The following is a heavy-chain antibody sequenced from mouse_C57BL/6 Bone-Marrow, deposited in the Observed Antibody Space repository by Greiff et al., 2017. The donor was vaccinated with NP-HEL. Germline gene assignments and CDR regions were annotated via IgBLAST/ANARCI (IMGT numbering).Heavy chain of an antibody. J-gene: IGHJ4*01. V-gene: IGHV5-4*01. D-gene: IGHD1-1*01. CDR1: GFTFSSYA. Sequence: DVMLVESGGGLVKPGGSLKLSCAASGFTFSSYAMSWVRQTPEKRLEWVATISDGGSYTYYPDNVKGRFTISRDNAKNNLYLQMSHLKSEDTAMYYCAREGHYYGSSYNYAMDYWGQGTSVTVSS. CDR2: ISDGGSYT. CDR3: AREGHYYGSSYNYAMDY.